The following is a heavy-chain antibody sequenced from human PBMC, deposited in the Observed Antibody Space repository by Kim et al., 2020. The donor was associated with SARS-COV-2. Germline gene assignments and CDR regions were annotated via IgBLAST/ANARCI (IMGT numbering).Heavy chain of an antibody. D-gene: IGHD4-17*01. CDR1: GFTFSSYS. J-gene: IGHJ3*02. V-gene: IGHV3-48*04. CDR3: AREDDYGDYAVYAFDI. Sequence: GGSLRLSCAASGFTFSSYSMNWVRQAPGKGLEWVSYISSSSSTIYYADSVKGRFTISRDNAKNSLYLQMNSLRAEDTAVYYCAREDDYGDYAVYAFDIWGQGTMVTVSS. CDR2: ISSSSSTI.